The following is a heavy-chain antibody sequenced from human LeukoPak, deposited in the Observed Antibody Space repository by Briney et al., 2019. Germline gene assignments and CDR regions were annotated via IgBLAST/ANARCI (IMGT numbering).Heavy chain of an antibody. CDR2: IGSSSSTI. Sequence: PGGSLRLSCAASGFTFSSYSMNWVRQAPGKGLEWVSYIGSSSSTIYYADSVKGRFTISRDNAKNSLYLQMNSLRAEDTAVYYCARTLAIYGSEENGMDVWGQGTTVTVSS. CDR3: ARTLAIYGSEENGMDV. CDR1: GFTFSSYS. J-gene: IGHJ6*02. V-gene: IGHV3-48*04. D-gene: IGHD2/OR15-2a*01.